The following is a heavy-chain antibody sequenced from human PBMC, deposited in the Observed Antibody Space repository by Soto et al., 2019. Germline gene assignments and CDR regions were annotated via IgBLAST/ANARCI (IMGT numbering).Heavy chain of an antibody. V-gene: IGHV3-23*01. CDR3: AKALYDFWSGYSRQIASRDMDV. Sequence: GGSLRLSCAASGFTFSSYAMSWVRQAPGKGLEWVSAISGSGGSTYYADSVKGRFTISRDNSKNTLYLQMNSLRAEDTAVYYCAKALYDFWSGYSRQIASRDMDVWGKGTTVTVSS. J-gene: IGHJ6*03. CDR2: ISGSGGST. D-gene: IGHD3-3*01. CDR1: GFTFSSYA.